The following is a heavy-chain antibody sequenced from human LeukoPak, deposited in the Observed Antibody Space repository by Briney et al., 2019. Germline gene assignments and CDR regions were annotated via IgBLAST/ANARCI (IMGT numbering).Heavy chain of an antibody. V-gene: IGHV4-38-2*01. CDR3: ARAPRDSSSSNYMRRFDY. D-gene: IGHD3-22*01. Sequence: PSETLSLTCAVSGYSISSDNYWVWIRQPPGQGLEWTGGITASGSTYYNPSLKSRVTMSVDTSNNQFSLKLSSVTAADTAVYYCARAPRDSSSSNYMRRFDYWGQGTLVTVSS. CDR1: GYSISSDNY. J-gene: IGHJ4*02. CDR2: ITASGST.